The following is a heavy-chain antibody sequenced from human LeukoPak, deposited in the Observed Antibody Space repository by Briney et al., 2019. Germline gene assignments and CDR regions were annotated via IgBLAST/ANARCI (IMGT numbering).Heavy chain of an antibody. D-gene: IGHD2-2*01. CDR3: ARVGRYCSSTSCYWGWFDP. CDR1: GGSISSGSYY. Sequence: PSQTLSLTCTVSGGSISSGSYYWSWIRQPAGKGLEWIGRIYTSGSTNYNPSLKSRVTISVDTSKNQFSLKLSSVTAADTAVYYCARVGRYCSSTSCYWGWFDPWGQGTLVTVSS. J-gene: IGHJ5*02. V-gene: IGHV4-61*02. CDR2: IYTSGST.